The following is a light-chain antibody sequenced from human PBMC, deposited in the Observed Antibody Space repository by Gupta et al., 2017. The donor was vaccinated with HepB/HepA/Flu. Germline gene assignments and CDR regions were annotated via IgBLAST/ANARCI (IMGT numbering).Light chain of an antibody. CDR3: QVWDSSGDRVV. V-gene: IGLV3-21*03. CDR2: DDG. CDR1: NIGSKS. Sequence: SYVLTQPPSVSVAPGKTARITCGGNNIGSKSVHWYQQKPGQAPVLVVYDDGDRPSGIPERFSASKSGNTATLTISRVEAGDKADYYCQVWDSSGDRVVFGGGTKLTVL. J-gene: IGLJ2*01.